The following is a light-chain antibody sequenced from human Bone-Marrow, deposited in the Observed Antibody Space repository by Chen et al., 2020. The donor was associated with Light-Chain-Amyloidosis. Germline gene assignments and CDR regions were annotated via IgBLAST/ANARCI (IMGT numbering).Light chain of an antibody. CDR1: QTISSNY. Sequence: EIVLMHSPGTLSLSPGEGANLSCRASQTISSNYFTWYQQKLGQAPRLHIYGSSIRAAGIPDRFTGSGSGTDFTLTLNSLEPEDFAMYYCKQYGTSPLPFGGGTKVEIK. CDR3: KQYGTSPLP. J-gene: IGKJ4*01. V-gene: IGKV3-20*01. CDR2: GSS.